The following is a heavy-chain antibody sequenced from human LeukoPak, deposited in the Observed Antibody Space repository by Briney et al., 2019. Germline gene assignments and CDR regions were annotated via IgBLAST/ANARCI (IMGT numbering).Heavy chain of an antibody. D-gene: IGHD3-22*01. V-gene: IGHV1-2*02. J-gene: IGHJ4*02. CDR2: INPNSGGT. CDR1: GYTLTAYY. CDR3: ATYHASGYFFDS. Sequence: ASVTVSCKPSGYTLTAYYLHWVRRAPGQGLEWMGWINPNSGGTNYAQMLQGRVSMTRDTSIYTAYMELNSLRSDDTAVYYCATYHASGYFFDSWGQGTLVTVSS.